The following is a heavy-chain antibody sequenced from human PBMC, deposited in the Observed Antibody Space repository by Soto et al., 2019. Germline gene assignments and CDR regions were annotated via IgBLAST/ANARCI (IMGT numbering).Heavy chain of an antibody. D-gene: IGHD3-16*01. CDR2: ISPYNDYT. V-gene: IGHV1-18*01. Sequence: QVQLVQSAAEVKKPGASVKVSCKASGYTFIRYGITWVRQAPGQGLEWVGWISPYNDYTEYAQKFHGRVTMTTDTSTKPVNRSRRGLRSDDTAVYYCAGCGYYDNVCKKLNYYRLDVWGQGTTVTVSS. CDR3: AGCGYYDNVCKKLNYYRLDV. J-gene: IGHJ6*02. CDR1: GYTFIRYG.